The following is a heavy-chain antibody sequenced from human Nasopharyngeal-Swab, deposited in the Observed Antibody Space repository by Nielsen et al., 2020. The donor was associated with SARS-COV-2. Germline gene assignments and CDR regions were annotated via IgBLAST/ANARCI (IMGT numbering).Heavy chain of an antibody. CDR1: GYSFTSYW. V-gene: IGHV5-51*01. CDR2: IYPGDSDT. Sequence: GGSLRLSCKGSGYSFTSYWIGWVRQMPGKGLEWMGIIYPGDSDTRYSPSFQGQVTISADKSIRTAYLQWSSLKASDTAMYYCARQQGSSGLTYDAFDIWGQGTMVTVSS. D-gene: IGHD6-19*01. CDR3: ARQQGSSGLTYDAFDI. J-gene: IGHJ3*02.